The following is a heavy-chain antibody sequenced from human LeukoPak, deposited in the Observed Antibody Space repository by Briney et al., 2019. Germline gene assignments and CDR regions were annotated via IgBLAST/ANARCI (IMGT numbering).Heavy chain of an antibody. Sequence: GGTLRLSCAVSGFTFSSYGMSWVRQAPGKGLEWVSGITGSGGSTYYADSVKGRFTISRDNSKNTVYLQMNSLRAEDTAVYYCARDLSLIALTDWGQGTLVTVSS. J-gene: IGHJ4*02. V-gene: IGHV3-23*01. CDR1: GFTFSSYG. D-gene: IGHD3-22*01. CDR3: ARDLSLIALTD. CDR2: ITGSGGST.